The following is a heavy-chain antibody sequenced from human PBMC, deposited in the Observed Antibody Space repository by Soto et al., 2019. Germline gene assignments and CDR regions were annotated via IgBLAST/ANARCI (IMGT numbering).Heavy chain of an antibody. D-gene: IGHD1-26*01. Sequence: ASVKVACKASGATLNTFINYGITWVRQAPGQGLEWMGGIIPVFGTPHYAQKFQGRVTMTRNTSISTAYMELSSLRSEDTAVYYCAREKVGAVDYWGQGTLVTVSS. V-gene: IGHV1-69*05. J-gene: IGHJ4*02. CDR3: AREKVGAVDY. CDR1: GATLNTFINYG. CDR2: IIPVFGTP.